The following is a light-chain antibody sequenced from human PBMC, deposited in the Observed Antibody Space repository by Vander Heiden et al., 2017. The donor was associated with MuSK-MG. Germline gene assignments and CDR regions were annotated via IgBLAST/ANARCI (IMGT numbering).Light chain of an antibody. Sequence: DIVLTQSPGTLSLSPGERATLSCRASQSVSSSYLAWYQQKPGQAPRLLIYGASSRATGIPDRFSGSGSGTDFTLTISRLEPEDFAVYYCQQYGSSPYTFGQWTKLGIK. J-gene: IGKJ2*01. CDR1: QSVSSSY. CDR2: GAS. CDR3: QQYGSSPYT. V-gene: IGKV3-20*01.